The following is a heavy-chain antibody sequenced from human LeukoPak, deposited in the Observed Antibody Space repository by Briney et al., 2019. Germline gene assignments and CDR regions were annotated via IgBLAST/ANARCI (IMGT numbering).Heavy chain of an antibody. Sequence: GGSLRLSCAASGFTVSSNYMSWVRQAPGKGLERVSVIYSGGSTYYADSVKGRFTISRDNSKNTLYLQMNSLRAEDTAVYYCARDRQGGRYCSGGSCSDEYFQHWGQGTLVTVSS. CDR1: GFTVSSNY. CDR2: IYSGGST. D-gene: IGHD2-15*01. J-gene: IGHJ1*01. CDR3: ARDRQGGRYCSGGSCSDEYFQH. V-gene: IGHV3-66*01.